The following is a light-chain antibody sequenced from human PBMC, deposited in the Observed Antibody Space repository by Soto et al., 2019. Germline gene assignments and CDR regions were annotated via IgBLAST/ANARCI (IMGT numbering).Light chain of an antibody. CDR3: QKYNGAPSIT. CDR1: QGITNY. V-gene: IGKV1-27*01. CDR2: ATS. Sequence: DIQMTQSPSSLSASIGDRVTITCRASQGITNYLAWYQQKPGQVPKLLIYATSTLQSGVPSRFSGSGSGTDFSLTISSLQPEDVATYYCQKYNGAPSITFGQGTRLDIK. J-gene: IGKJ5*01.